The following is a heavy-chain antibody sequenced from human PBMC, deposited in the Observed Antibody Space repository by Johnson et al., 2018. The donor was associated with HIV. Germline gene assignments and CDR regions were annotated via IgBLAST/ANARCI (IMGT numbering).Heavy chain of an antibody. V-gene: IGHV3-11*04. CDR2: ISSSGNTI. CDR3: ARDKGNYDILTGYYNVGAFDI. CDR1: GFTFRDYY. D-gene: IGHD3-9*01. J-gene: IGHJ3*02. Sequence: HVQLVEPGGGVVQPGRSLRLSSTASGFTFRDYYMSWIRQAPGKGLEWVSYISSSGNTIYYADSVKGRFTISRDNSKNTLYLQMNSLRAEDTAVYYCARDKGNYDILTGYYNVGAFDIWGQGTMVTVSS.